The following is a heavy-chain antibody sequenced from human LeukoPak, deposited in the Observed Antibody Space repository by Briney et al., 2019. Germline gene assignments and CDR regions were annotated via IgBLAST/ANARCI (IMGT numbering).Heavy chain of an antibody. Sequence: GGSLRLSCAASGFTFSSYWMSWVRQAPGKGLEWVASIKQDGSEKYYVDSVKGRFTISRDNAKNSLYLQMNSLRAEDTAVYYCARGGSVVVPAAMHWFDPWGQGTLVTVSS. CDR3: ARGGSVVVPAAMHWFDP. V-gene: IGHV3-7*01. CDR1: GFTFSSYW. D-gene: IGHD2-2*01. CDR2: IKQDGSEK. J-gene: IGHJ5*02.